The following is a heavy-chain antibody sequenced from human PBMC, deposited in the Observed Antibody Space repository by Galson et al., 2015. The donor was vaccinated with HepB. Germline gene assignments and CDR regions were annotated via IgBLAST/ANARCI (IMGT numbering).Heavy chain of an antibody. J-gene: IGHJ3*02. V-gene: IGHV3-23*01. Sequence: SLRLSCAASGLTFSNYAMSWVRQAPGKGLEWVLGINGGGGSTYYADSVKGRFTISRDNSKNTLYLQMNSLRAEDTAIYYCAKALMITVTTGDSFNIWGQGTMVTVSS. D-gene: IGHD4-17*01. CDR3: AKALMITVTTGDSFNI. CDR1: GLTFSNYA. CDR2: INGGGGST.